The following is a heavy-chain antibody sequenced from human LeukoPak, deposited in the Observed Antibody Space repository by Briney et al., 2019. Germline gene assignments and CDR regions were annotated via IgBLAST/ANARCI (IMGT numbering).Heavy chain of an antibody. CDR1: GYTFTGYY. CDR2: INPNSGGT. Sequence: GASVKVSCKASGYTFTGYYMHWVRQAPGQGLEWMGRINPNSGGTNYAQKFQGRVTMTRDTSISTAYMELSRLRSDDTAVYYCARARGQWLVLFDYWGQGTLVTVSS. CDR3: ARARGQWLVLFDY. V-gene: IGHV1-2*06. D-gene: IGHD6-19*01. J-gene: IGHJ4*02.